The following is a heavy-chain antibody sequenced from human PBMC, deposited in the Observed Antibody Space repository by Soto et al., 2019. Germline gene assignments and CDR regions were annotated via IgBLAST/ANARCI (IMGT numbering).Heavy chain of an antibody. J-gene: IGHJ4*02. CDR2: ITHSGST. CDR3: ARSSVRGWSY. V-gene: IGHV4-34*01. D-gene: IGHD3-10*02. Sequence: SETLSLTCAVYGGSFSGYYWTWIRQPPGKGLEWIGEITHSGSTNYNPSLKSRVTISVDTSKNQFSLNLNSVTTADTAVYYCARSSVRGWSYWGQGTLVTVSS. CDR1: GGSFSGYY.